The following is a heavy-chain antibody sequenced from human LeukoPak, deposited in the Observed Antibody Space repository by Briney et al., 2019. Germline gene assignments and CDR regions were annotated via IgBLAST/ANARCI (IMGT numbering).Heavy chain of an antibody. J-gene: IGHJ6*04. D-gene: IGHD2-2*01. CDR3: ARDVRVVVPAALYDYYGMDV. V-gene: IGHV3-21*01. CDR1: GFTFSSYS. Sequence: GGSLRLSCAASGFTFSSYSMNWVRQAPGKGLEGVSSISCSSSYIYYADSVKGRFTISRDNVKNSLYLQMNSLRAEDTAVYYCARDVRVVVPAALYDYYGMDVWGKGTTVTVSS. CDR2: ISCSSSYI.